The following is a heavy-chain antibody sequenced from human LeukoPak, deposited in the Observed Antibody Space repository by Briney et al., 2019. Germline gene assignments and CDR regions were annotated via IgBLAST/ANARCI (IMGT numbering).Heavy chain of an antibody. D-gene: IGHD5-12*01. CDR3: ARGYSGYDPFDY. CDR2: INHSGST. Sequence: PSETLSLTCAVYGGSFSGYYWGWIRQPPGKGLEWIGEINHSGSTNYNPSLESRVTISVDTSKNQFSLKLSSVTAADTAVYYCARGYSGYDPFDYWGQGTLVTVSS. V-gene: IGHV4-34*01. J-gene: IGHJ4*02. CDR1: GGSFSGYY.